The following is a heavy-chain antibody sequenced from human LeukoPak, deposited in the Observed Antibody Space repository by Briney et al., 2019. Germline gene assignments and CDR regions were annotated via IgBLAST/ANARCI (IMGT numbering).Heavy chain of an antibody. D-gene: IGHD1-26*01. V-gene: IGHV4-30-4*08. CDR2: IYYSGST. CDR3: ARWSGSYSYFDY. J-gene: IGHJ4*02. Sequence: SETLSLTCTVSGGSISSGDYYWSWIRQPPGTGLEWIGYIYYSGSTYYNPSLKSRVTISVDTSKNQFSLKLSSVTAADTAVYYCARWSGSYSYFDYWGQGTLVTVSS. CDR1: GGSISSGDYY.